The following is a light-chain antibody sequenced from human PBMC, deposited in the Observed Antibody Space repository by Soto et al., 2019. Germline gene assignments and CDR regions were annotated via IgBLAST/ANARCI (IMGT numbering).Light chain of an antibody. CDR1: QRLVHSNGNTY. V-gene: IGKV2-24*01. CDR2: KIS. J-gene: IGKJ2*01. Sequence: DIVMTQTPLSSPVTLGQPASISCRSSQRLVHSNGNTYLSWLQQRPGQPPRLLIYKISTRFSGVPDRFSGSGAGTDFTLKISRVEAEDVGVYYCMQATQFPYTFGQGTKLEIK. CDR3: MQATQFPYT.